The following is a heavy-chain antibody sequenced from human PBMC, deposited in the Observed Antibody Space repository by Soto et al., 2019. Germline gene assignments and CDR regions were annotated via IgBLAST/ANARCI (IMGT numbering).Heavy chain of an antibody. CDR3: ARGVGIVATQDRCDY. CDR2: IIPTLGIA. D-gene: IGHD5-12*01. Sequence: QVQLVQSGAEVKKPGSSVKVSCKASGGTFSSYTISWVRQAPGQGLEWMGRIIPTLGIANYAQKVQGRVTITADKSTSTAYMELSSRRSEDTAVYCCARGVGIVATQDRCDYWGQGTLVSVSS. V-gene: IGHV1-69*02. CDR1: GGTFSSYT. J-gene: IGHJ4*02.